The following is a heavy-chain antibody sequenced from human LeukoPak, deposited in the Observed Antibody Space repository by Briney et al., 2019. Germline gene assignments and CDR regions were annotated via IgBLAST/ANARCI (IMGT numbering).Heavy chain of an antibody. Sequence: SETPSLTCTVSGGSISSSSYYWGWIRQPPGKGLEWIGSIYYSGSTYYNPSLKSRVTISVDTSKNQFSLKLSSVTAADTAVYYCARQRGRAAGTNFDYWGQGTLVTVSS. CDR2: IYYSGST. CDR3: ARQRGRAAGTNFDY. V-gene: IGHV4-39*07. D-gene: IGHD6-13*01. CDR1: GGSISSSSYY. J-gene: IGHJ4*02.